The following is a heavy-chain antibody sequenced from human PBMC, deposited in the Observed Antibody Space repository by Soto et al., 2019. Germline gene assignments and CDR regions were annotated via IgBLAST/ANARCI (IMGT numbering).Heavy chain of an antibody. J-gene: IGHJ4*02. CDR1: GFTFNTYP. Sequence: PGGSLRLSCAASGFTFNTYPMHWVRQAPGKGLEWVAAVSADGKHEFYADSVKGRFTISRDNSKDTLYLQMNSLGIDDTALYYCARGPIVAVAHVDYWGQGTLVTVSS. CDR2: VSADGKHE. D-gene: IGHD3-22*01. CDR3: ARGPIVAVAHVDY. V-gene: IGHV3-30*04.